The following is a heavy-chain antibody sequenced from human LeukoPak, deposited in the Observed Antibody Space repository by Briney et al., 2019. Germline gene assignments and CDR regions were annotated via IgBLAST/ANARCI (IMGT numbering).Heavy chain of an antibody. Sequence: GGSLRLSCAASGFTFSCYWMHWVRRAPGKGLVWVSRINSDGSSTTYADSVTGRLAISRDNDTNTLYLQMNSLRAEDTAAYYCARVASSSSWYTAYCGQATLVTASS. V-gene: IGHV3-74*03. D-gene: IGHD6-13*01. CDR2: INSDGSST. CDR1: GFTFSCYW. CDR3: ARVASSSSWYTAY. J-gene: IGHJ4*01.